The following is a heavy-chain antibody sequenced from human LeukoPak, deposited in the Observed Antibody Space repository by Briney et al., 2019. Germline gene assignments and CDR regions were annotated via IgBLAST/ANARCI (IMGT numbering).Heavy chain of an antibody. V-gene: IGHV3-21*01. CDR1: GFTFSSYN. D-gene: IGHD2-15*01. J-gene: IGHJ4*02. Sequence: PGGSLRLSCGASGFTFSSYNMNWVRQAPGKGLEWVSSISSSGSYIYYADSVKGRFTISRDNAKNSLYLQMNGLRAEDTAVYCCATSLRTGGIFDYWGQGTLVTVSS. CDR3: ATSLRTGGIFDY. CDR2: ISSSGSYI.